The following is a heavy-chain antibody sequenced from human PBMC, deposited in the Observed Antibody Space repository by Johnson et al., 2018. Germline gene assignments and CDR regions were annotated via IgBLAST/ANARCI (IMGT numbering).Heavy chain of an antibody. Sequence: QVQLVESGGGVVQXGGSLRLXCAASGFIFSSYGMHWVRQAPGKGLEGVAVISYDGGQDHYGDSVKGRFTISRDHPKDTLFLQMNSLRDEDTAVYYGASRSSDGAFDIWGQGTMVTVSS. J-gene: IGHJ3*02. V-gene: IGHV3-30*03. CDR2: ISYDGGQD. D-gene: IGHD3-10*01. CDR3: ASRSSDGAFDI. CDR1: GFIFSSYG.